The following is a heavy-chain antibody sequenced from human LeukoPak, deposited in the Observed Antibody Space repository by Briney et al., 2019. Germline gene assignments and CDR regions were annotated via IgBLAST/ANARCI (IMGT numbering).Heavy chain of an antibody. CDR3: ARGGESYKTVWFGELPTGWFDP. D-gene: IGHD3-10*01. V-gene: IGHV4-61*02. CDR1: GGSISSGSYY. Sequence: SETLSLTCTVSGGSISSGSYYWSWIRQPAGKGLEWIGRIYTSGSTNYNPSLKSRVTISVDTSKNQFSLKLSSVTVADTAVYYCARGGESYKTVWFGELPTGWFDPWGQGTLVTVSS. J-gene: IGHJ5*02. CDR2: IYTSGST.